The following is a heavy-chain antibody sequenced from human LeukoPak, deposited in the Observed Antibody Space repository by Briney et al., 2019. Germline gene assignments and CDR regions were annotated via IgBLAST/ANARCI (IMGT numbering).Heavy chain of an antibody. CDR1: GVTFSSYA. D-gene: IGHD5-18*01. J-gene: IGHJ4*02. CDR2: INPSGGST. CDR3: ARDRSLRGDTAMVFDY. V-gene: IGHV1-46*01. Sequence: ASVKVSCKASGVTFSSYAISWVRQAPGQGLEWMGIINPSGGSTRYAQKFQGRVTMTRDTYTSTVYMELSSLRSEDTAVYYCARDRSLRGDTAMVFDYWGQGTLVTVSS.